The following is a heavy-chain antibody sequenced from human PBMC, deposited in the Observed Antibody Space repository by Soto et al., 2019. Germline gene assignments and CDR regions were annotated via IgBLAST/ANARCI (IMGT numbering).Heavy chain of an antibody. V-gene: IGHV1-69*08. Sequence: QVPLVQSGAEVKKPGSSVKVSCKASGGTFSTYTFSWVRQAPGQGLEWMGRIIPILDITNYAQKFQGRVTITADKSTMTAYMVLNSLRSEDTAMYYCARDNGTSGTTASGAYWGQGTLVTVSS. D-gene: IGHD1-1*01. CDR2: IIPILDIT. J-gene: IGHJ4*02. CDR1: GGTFSTYT. CDR3: ARDNGTSGTTASGAY.